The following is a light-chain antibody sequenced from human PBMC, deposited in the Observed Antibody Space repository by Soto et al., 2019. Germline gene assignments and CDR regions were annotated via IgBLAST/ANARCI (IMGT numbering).Light chain of an antibody. Sequence: DIQMTQFPSTLSASIAGRVTITCRASQRIRWVAWYQEKPGKSPYLVLHEASSLGSGVPSRLSGSGSGTEFTLTITGLHVDDCATYCCHQYNVYCGTLGQGTKGDIK. CDR3: HQYNVYCGT. J-gene: IGKJ1*01. CDR2: EAS. CDR1: QRIRW. V-gene: IGKV1-5*03.